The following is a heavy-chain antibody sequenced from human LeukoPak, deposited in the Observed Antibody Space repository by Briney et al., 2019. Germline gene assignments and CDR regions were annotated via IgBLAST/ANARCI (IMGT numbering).Heavy chain of an antibody. CDR3: VKDRYYYGSGEFDP. CDR1: GFTFSTYA. CDR2: ISDNGGRT. V-gene: IGHV3-64D*06. J-gene: IGHJ5*02. Sequence: PGGSLKLSCAGSGFTFSTYAMHWVRQAPGKGLEYVSAISDNGGRTYYADSVKGRFTISRDNSKNTLYLQMSSLRAEDTAVYYCVKDRYYYGSGEFDPWGQGTLVTVSS. D-gene: IGHD3-10*01.